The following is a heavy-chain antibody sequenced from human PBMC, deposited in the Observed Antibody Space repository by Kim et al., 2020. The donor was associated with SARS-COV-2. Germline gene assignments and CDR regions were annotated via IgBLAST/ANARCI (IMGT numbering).Heavy chain of an antibody. D-gene: IGHD3-10*01. J-gene: IGHJ3*02. CDR2: IYYSGST. CDR3: ARYYGSGWITKQAFDI. V-gene: IGHV4-61*01. Sequence: SETLSLTCTVSGGSVSSGSYYWSWIRQPPGKGLEWIGYIYYSGSTNYNPSLKSRVTISVDTSKNQFSLKLSSVTAADTAVYYCARYYGSGWITKQAFDIWGQGTMVTVSS. CDR1: GGSVSSGSYY.